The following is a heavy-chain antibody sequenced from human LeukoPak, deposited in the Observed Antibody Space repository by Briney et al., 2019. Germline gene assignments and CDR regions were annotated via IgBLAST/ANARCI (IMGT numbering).Heavy chain of an antibody. CDR1: GFTFSSYE. CDR3: ARVMGGWNVKSLDYPYCYMDV. D-gene: IGHD1-1*01. V-gene: IGHV3-48*03. Sequence: GGSLRLSCAASGFTFSSYEMNWVRQAPGKGLEWVAYISTSGSDIYYADSVKGRFTISRDNAKNSLYLQMNSLRAEDTAVYYCARVMGGWNVKSLDYPYCYMDVWGKGTTVTVS. CDR2: ISTSGSDI. J-gene: IGHJ6*03.